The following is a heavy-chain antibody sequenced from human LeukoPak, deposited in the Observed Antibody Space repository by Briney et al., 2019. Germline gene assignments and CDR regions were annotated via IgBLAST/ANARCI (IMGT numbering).Heavy chain of an antibody. D-gene: IGHD5-18*01. CDR1: GFTFDDYI. V-gene: IGHV3-23*01. CDR3: ARTRYSYGLHDAFDI. J-gene: IGHJ3*02. CDR2: IHGHGDVT. Sequence: PGGSLRLSCAASGFTFDDYIMHWVRQVPGKGLEWVSTIHGHGDVTLYADSVKGRFTISRDNSRNTLYLEMNSLRAEDTAVYYCARTRYSYGLHDAFDIWGQGTMVTVSS.